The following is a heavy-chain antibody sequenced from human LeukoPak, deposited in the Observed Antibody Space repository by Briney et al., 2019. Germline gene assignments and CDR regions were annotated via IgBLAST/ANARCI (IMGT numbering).Heavy chain of an antibody. Sequence: PSGTLSVSCAVSGGSISSYYWSWVRQPPGKGLEWIGYIYYSGSANYNPSPKRRVTISVDTSKNQFSLKLSSVTAADAAVYYCARGEYRHCSSTSCRAGWFDPWGQGTLVTVSS. J-gene: IGHJ5*02. CDR3: ARGEYRHCSSTSCRAGWFDP. D-gene: IGHD2-2*01. V-gene: IGHV4-59*01. CDR1: GGSISSYY. CDR2: IYYSGSA.